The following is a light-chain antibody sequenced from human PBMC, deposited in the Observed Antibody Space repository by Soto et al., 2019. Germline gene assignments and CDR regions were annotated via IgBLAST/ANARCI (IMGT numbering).Light chain of an antibody. Sequence: QLVLTQSPSASASLGASVKLTCTLSSGHSSYAIAWHQQQPEQGPRYLMRLNSDGSHSKGDGFPDRFSGSSSGAERYLTIASLQSEDEADYYCQTWGTGTVVFGGGTKPTVL. CDR1: SGHSSYA. J-gene: IGLJ3*02. V-gene: IGLV4-69*01. CDR2: LNSDGSH. CDR3: QTWGTGTVV.